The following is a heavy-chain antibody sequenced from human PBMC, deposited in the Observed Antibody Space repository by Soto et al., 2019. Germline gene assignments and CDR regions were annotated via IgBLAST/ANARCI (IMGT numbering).Heavy chain of an antibody. CDR2: ISGSGGST. CDR3: AKDGVGVPAAEPFDY. CDR1: GFTFSSYA. J-gene: IGHJ4*02. Sequence: GGSLRLSCAASGFTFSSYAMSWVRQAPGKGLEWVSAISGSGGSTYYADSVKGRFTISRDNSKNTLYLQMNSLRAEDTAVYYCAKDGVGVPAAEPFDYWGQGTLVTVSS. D-gene: IGHD2-2*01. V-gene: IGHV3-23*01.